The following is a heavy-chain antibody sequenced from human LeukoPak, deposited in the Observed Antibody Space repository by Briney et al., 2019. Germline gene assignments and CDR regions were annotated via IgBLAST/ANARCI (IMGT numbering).Heavy chain of an antibody. CDR3: ARENPERYCSGGSCYLYYFDY. D-gene: IGHD2-15*01. J-gene: IGHJ4*02. V-gene: IGHV3-7*01. Sequence: GGSLRLSYAASGFTFSSYWMSWVRQAPGKGLEWVANIKQDGSEKYYVDSVKGRFTISRDNAKNSLYLQMNSLRAEDTAVYYCARENPERYCSGGSCYLYYFDYWGQGTLVTVSS. CDR1: GFTFSSYW. CDR2: IKQDGSEK.